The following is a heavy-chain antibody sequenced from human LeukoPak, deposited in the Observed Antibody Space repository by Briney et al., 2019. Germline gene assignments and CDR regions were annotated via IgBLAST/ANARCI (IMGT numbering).Heavy chain of an antibody. CDR2: INPNSGGT. Sequence: ASVKVSCKASGYTFTDYFIHWVRQAPGQGLEWMGWINPNSGGTDYAQKFQGRVTMTSDTSIRSAYMELIGLRSDDTAVYYCAGPWDQVGFDPWGQGTRVSVSS. J-gene: IGHJ5*02. CDR1: GYTFTDYF. CDR3: AGPWDQVGFDP. V-gene: IGHV1-2*02. D-gene: IGHD1-26*01.